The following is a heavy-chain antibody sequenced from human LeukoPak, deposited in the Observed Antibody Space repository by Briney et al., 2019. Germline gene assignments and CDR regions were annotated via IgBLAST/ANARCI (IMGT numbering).Heavy chain of an antibody. J-gene: IGHJ5*02. CDR3: ARDGCSRTTNCDENNWFDP. CDR1: GYTFSDYY. V-gene: IGHV1-46*01. CDR2: INPSGGST. Sequence: GASVKVSCKASGYTFSDYYMHWVRQAPGQGLEWMGVINPSGGSTRYAQKFQGRVTMTRDMSTSTVDMELSSLRSEDTAVYYCARDGCSRTTNCDENNWFDPWGQGTLVIVSS. D-gene: IGHD2/OR15-2a*01.